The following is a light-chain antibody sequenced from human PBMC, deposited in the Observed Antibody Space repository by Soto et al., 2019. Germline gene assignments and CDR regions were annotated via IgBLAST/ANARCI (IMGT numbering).Light chain of an antibody. CDR3: QVWDSSSDHDVV. J-gene: IGLJ2*01. V-gene: IGLV3-21*04. Sequence: SYELTQPPSVSVAPGKTARITCGGNNIGSKSVHWYQQKPGQAPVLVIYYDSDRPSGIPERFSGSNSGNTATLTISRVEAGDEADYYCQVWDSSSDHDVVFGGGTKLPS. CDR2: YDS. CDR1: NIGSKS.